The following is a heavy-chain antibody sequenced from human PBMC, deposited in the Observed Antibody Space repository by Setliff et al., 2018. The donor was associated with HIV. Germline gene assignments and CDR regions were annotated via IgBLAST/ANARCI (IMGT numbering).Heavy chain of an antibody. Sequence: SETLSLTCTVSGASISSSSHHWAWIRQPPGKGLEYIGNIYYTGSTHHNPSLESRVTISVDTSKNQISLKLSSVTAADTAVYYCASHLPPYSGNFDYWGHGTLVTVSS. V-gene: IGHV4-39*01. D-gene: IGHD1-26*01. CDR3: ASHLPPYSGNFDY. CDR2: IYYTGST. CDR1: GASISSSSHH. J-gene: IGHJ4*01.